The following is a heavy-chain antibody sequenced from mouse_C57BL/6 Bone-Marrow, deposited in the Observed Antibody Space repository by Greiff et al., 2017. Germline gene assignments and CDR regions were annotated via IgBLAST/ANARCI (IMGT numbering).Heavy chain of an antibody. CDR2: IYPGSGST. D-gene: IGHD2-2*01. Sequence: VQLQQPGAELVKPGASVKMSCKASGYTFTSYWITWVKQRPGQGLEWIGDIYPGSGSTNYNEKFKSKATLTVDTSSSTAYLQLSSLTSEDSAVYYCARFSLWLRRDYWGQGTTLTVSS. CDR1: GYTFTSYW. J-gene: IGHJ2*01. V-gene: IGHV1-55*01. CDR3: ARFSLWLRRDY.